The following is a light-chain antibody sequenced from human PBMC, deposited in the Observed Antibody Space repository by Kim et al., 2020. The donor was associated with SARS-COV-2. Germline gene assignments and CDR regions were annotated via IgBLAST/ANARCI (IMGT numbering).Light chain of an antibody. J-gene: IGKJ1*01. V-gene: IGKV2D-29*02. Sequence: PAPISCKSSQSLLHGDGKTFLHWYVQKPGQSPQLLIHEVSNRFSGVPDRFTGSGSGTDFTLKISRVEAEDVGVYYCLQTLEIPPTFGQGTKVDIK. CDR2: EVS. CDR1: QSLLHGDGKTF. CDR3: LQTLEIPPT.